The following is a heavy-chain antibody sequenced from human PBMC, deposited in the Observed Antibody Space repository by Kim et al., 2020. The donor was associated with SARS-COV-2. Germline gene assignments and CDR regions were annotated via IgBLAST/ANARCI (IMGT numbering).Heavy chain of an antibody. Sequence: GGSLRRSCAASGFTFDDYVMYWVRQSPGKGLEWVSGISWNSGTIGYADSVKGRFTISRDNAKNSLYLQMNSMRAEDMALYYCAKGKGIAAAGLFDYWGQG. D-gene: IGHD6-13*01. CDR1: GFTFDDYV. CDR3: AKGKGIAAAGLFDY. CDR2: ISWNSGTI. J-gene: IGHJ4*02. V-gene: IGHV3-9*03.